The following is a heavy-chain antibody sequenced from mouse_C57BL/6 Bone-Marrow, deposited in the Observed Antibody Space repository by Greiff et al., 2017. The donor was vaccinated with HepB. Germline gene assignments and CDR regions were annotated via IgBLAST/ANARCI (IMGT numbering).Heavy chain of an antibody. V-gene: IGHV1-22*01. CDR3: ARLYDYDSGFDD. CDR1: GYTFTDYN. CDR2: LNPNNGGT. Sequence: VQLQQSGPELVKPGASVKMSCKASGYTFTDYNMHWVKQSHGKSLEWIGYLNPNNGGTSYNQKFKGKATLTVNKYSSTAYMELRSLTSEDSAVYYCARLYDYDSGFDDWGQGTTLTVSS. J-gene: IGHJ2*01. D-gene: IGHD2-4*01.